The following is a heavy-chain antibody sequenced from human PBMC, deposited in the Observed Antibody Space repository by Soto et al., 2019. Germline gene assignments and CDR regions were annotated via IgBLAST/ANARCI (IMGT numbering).Heavy chain of an antibody. Sequence: EVQLLESGGGLVQPGGSLRLSCAASGFTFSTYAMSWVRQAPGKGLEWVSTITTSGGNTYYADSVQGRFTISRDNSKNTLYLQMNSLRAEYTAVYYCAGRYCTNGVCYTNYYYYIDVWCKGTTVTVSS. CDR3: AGRYCTNGVCYTNYYYYIDV. J-gene: IGHJ6*03. CDR2: ITTSGGNT. V-gene: IGHV3-23*01. D-gene: IGHD2-8*01. CDR1: GFTFSTYA.